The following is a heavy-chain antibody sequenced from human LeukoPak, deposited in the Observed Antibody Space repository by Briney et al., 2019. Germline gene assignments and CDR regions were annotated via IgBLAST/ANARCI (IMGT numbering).Heavy chain of an antibody. Sequence: PGGSLRLSCAASEFSVGSNYMSWVRQAPGKGLEWVSIISDSVKGRFTISRDNSRDTLYLQMNSLRAEDTAVYYCASVADYYDSSGYSHFDYWGQGTLVTVSS. J-gene: IGHJ4*02. CDR1: EFSVGSNY. CDR2: IS. V-gene: IGHV3-53*01. D-gene: IGHD3-22*01. CDR3: ASVADYYDSSGYSHFDY.